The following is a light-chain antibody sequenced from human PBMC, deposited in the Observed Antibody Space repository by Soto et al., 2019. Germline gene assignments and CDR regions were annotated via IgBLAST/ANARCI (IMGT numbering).Light chain of an antibody. Sequence: DIVLTQTPLSSPVTLGQPASIPCRSSQRLVHSDGNTYLSWLQQRPGQPPRLLIYKISSRFSGVPDRFSGSGAGTDFTLTISRVEAEDAGVYYCMQPTQFPWAFGQGTKVEIK. V-gene: IGKV2-24*01. J-gene: IGKJ1*01. CDR3: MQPTQFPWA. CDR1: QRLVHSDGNTY. CDR2: KIS.